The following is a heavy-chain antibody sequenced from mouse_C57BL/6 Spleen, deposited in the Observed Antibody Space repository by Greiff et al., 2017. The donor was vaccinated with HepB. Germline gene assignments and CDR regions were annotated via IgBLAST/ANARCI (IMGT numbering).Heavy chain of an antibody. CDR1: GYSFTGYF. CDR3: ARSYYDSTGAWFAY. D-gene: IGHD2-4*01. CDR2: INPYNGDT. V-gene: IGHV1-20*01. J-gene: IGHJ3*01. Sequence: EVQLQQSGPELVKPGDSVKISCKASGYSFTGYFMNWVMQSHGKSLEWIGRINPYNGDTFYNQKFKGKATLTVDKSSSTAHMELRSLTSEDSAVYYCARSYYDSTGAWFAYWGQGTLVTVSA.